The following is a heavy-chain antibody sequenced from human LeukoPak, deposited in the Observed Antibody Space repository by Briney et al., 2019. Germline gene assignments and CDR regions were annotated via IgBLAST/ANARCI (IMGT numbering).Heavy chain of an antibody. CDR1: GFTFDDYA. D-gene: IGHD6-6*01. J-gene: IGHJ4*02. V-gene: IGHV3-9*01. CDR3: AKDGASSIAAPHY. CDR2: ISWNSGSI. Sequence: PGGSLRLSCAASGFTFDDYAMHWVRQAPGKGLEWVSGISWNSGSIGYADSVKGRFTISRDNAKNSLYLQMNSLRAEDTAVYYCAKDGASSIAAPHYWGQGTLVTVSS.